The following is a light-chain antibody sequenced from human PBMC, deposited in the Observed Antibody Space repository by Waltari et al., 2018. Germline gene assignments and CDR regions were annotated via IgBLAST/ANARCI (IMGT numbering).Light chain of an antibody. Sequence: QSALTQPPSASGSPGQSVTISCTGPSSDVGGYHYVSWYQPHPRQAPKTLIYEVIQRPSGVPDRFSGSKSGNTASLTVSGLQAEDEADYFCSSYGGSNNVVFGGGTTLTVL. CDR2: EVI. CDR1: SSDVGGYHY. CDR3: SSYGGSNNVV. V-gene: IGLV2-8*01. J-gene: IGLJ2*01.